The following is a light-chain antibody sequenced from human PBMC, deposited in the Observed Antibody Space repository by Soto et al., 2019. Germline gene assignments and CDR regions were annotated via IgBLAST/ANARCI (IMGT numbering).Light chain of an antibody. CDR2: ATA. Sequence: IQMTQSPSSLSASVGDRVTSTCRASQRITAYLNWYQQKPGKAPNLLITATATLQSGVPARFSGSGSGTDFTLTIRSLQPEDFATYYCQQSYSTLWTFGQGTKVDIK. CDR3: QQSYSTLWT. V-gene: IGKV1-39*01. CDR1: QRITAY. J-gene: IGKJ1*01.